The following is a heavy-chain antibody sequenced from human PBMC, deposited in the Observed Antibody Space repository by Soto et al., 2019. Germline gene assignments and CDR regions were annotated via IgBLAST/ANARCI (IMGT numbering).Heavy chain of an antibody. CDR1: GFTFSSYG. CDR2: ISYDGSNK. Sequence: GGSLRLSCAASGFTFSSYGMHWVRQAPGKGLEWVAVISYDGSNKYYADSVKGRFTISRDNSKNTLYLQMNSLRAEDTAVYYCAKDLVLRYFDWSRPLDYWGQGTLVTVSS. CDR3: AKDLVLRYFDWSRPLDY. J-gene: IGHJ4*02. V-gene: IGHV3-30*18. D-gene: IGHD3-9*01.